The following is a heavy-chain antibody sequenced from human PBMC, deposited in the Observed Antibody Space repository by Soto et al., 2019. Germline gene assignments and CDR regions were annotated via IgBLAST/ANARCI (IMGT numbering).Heavy chain of an antibody. V-gene: IGHV1-8*01. CDR3: ARERTGTTSMDV. D-gene: IGHD1-1*01. CDR1: GYTFTSYD. J-gene: IGHJ6*02. CDR2: MNPNSGNT. Sequence: QVQLVQSGAEVKKPGASVKVSCKASGYTFTSYDIIWVRQATGQGLEWMGWMNPNSGNTGYAQKFQGRITMTRNTSISTAYMELSSLRSEDTAVYYCARERTGTTSMDVWGQGTTVTVSS.